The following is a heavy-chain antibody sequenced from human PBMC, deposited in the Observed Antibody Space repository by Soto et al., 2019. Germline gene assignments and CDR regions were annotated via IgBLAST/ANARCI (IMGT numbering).Heavy chain of an antibody. CDR1: GGSVSNSSHY. CDR3: ARGDGFWSGYSYLNY. V-gene: IGHV4-61*01. J-gene: IGHJ4*02. Sequence: PSETLSLTCTVSGGSVSNSSHYWTWIRQPPGKGLEWIGYGYYTGSTNYNPSLHSRVTISVDTSKNQFSLTLSSVTAADTAVYYCARGDGFWSGYSYLNYWGQGTPVTVSS. D-gene: IGHD3-3*01. CDR2: GYYTGST.